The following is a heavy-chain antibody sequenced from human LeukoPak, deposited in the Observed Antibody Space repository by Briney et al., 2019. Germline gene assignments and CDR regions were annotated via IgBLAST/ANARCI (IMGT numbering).Heavy chain of an antibody. V-gene: IGHV1-69*04. CDR1: GGTFSSYA. D-gene: IGHD2-21*02. CDR3: ARGWDCGGDCYGYFQH. Sequence: GASVKVSCKASGGTFSSYAISWVRQAPGQGLEWMGRIIPILGIANYAQKFQGRVTITADKSTSTAYMELSSLRSEDTAVYYCARGWDCGGDCYGYFQHWGQGTLVTVSP. J-gene: IGHJ1*01. CDR2: IIPILGIA.